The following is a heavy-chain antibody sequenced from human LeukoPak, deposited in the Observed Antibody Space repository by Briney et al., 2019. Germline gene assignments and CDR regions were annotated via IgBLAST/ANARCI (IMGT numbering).Heavy chain of an antibody. CDR2: ISSNGGST. J-gene: IGHJ4*02. CDR1: GFTFSSYA. Sequence: AGGSLRLSCAASGFTFSSYAMHWLRQAPGKGLEYCSGISSNGGSTFHAYSVKGRFTISRDNSKNTLYLQMVSLRADDMALYYCARESCTNGDCYKRFDFWGQGTLVTVSS. V-gene: IGHV3-64*01. CDR3: ARESCTNGDCYKRFDF. D-gene: IGHD2-8*01.